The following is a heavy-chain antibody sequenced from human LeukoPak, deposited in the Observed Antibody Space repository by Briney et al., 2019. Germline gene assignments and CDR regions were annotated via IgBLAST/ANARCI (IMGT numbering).Heavy chain of an antibody. CDR1: GFTFSSYT. J-gene: IGHJ5*02. Sequence: GGSLRLSCAASGFTFSSYTMSWVRQAPGKGLEWVSTITTSDGNTYYADSVKGRFTVSRDNSKNTLYLQINSLRVEDTAVYYCIVFGDSNHWGQGTLVTVSS. D-gene: IGHD4-17*01. CDR2: ITTSDGNT. CDR3: IVFGDSNH. V-gene: IGHV3-23*01.